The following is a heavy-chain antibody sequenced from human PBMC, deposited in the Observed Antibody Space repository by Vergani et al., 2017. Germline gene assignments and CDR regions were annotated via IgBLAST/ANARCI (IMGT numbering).Heavy chain of an antibody. CDR2: ITSGGSSI. V-gene: IGHV3-11*01. Sequence: QVQLVESGGGLVKPGGSLRLSCAASGFIFSDYYMSWIRQAPGKGLEWVSYITSGGSSIYYADSVKGRFTISRDKAENTLYLQMNSLRADDTAVYYCARFIAGTGCFFDYGGQGTLVTVSS. CDR3: ARFIAGTGCFFDY. CDR1: GFIFSDYY. J-gene: IGHJ4*02. D-gene: IGHD6-13*01.